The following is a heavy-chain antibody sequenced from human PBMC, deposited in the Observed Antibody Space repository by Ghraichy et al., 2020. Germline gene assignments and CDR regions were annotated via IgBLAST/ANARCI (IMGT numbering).Heavy chain of an antibody. Sequence: GGSLRLSCAASGFTFNSNAMSWVRQAPGKGLEWISSITDSGSDTYYAGSVKGRFTISRDNSKNILFLQMNSPRAEDTALYYCVKHVMLGGRGDLDHWGRGTLVTVSS. CDR1: GFTFNSNA. D-gene: IGHD3-10*02. J-gene: IGHJ4*02. CDR3: VKHVMLGGRGDLDH. CDR2: ITDSGSDT. V-gene: IGHV3-23*01.